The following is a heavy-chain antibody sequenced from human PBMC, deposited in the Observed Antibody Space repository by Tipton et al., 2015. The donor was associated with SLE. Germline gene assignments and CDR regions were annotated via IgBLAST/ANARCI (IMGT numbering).Heavy chain of an antibody. CDR1: GASITNYY. CDR3: ARGGASSKYFDL. D-gene: IGHD6-6*01. J-gene: IGHJ2*01. CDR2: IHYSGAT. Sequence: TLSLTCTVSGASITNYYWSWIRQPPGKGLEWIAFIHYSGATNYNPSLKSRVTISVDTSKNQFSLKVTSVTAADTAVYYCARGGASSKYFDLWGRGTLLTASS. V-gene: IGHV4-59*01.